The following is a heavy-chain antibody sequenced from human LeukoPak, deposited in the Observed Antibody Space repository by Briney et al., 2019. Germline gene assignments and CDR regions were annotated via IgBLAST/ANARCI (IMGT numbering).Heavy chain of an antibody. CDR1: GFPFSGYS. Sequence: GGSLRLSCAASGFPFSGYSMNWVRQAPGKGLEWVSSISSSSSYIYYADSVKGRFTISRDNAKNSLYLQVNSLRAEDTAVYYCARVPTTPMPVAGTIDGWGQGTLVTVSS. V-gene: IGHV3-21*01. CDR2: ISSSSSYI. CDR3: ARVPTTPMPVAGTIDG. J-gene: IGHJ4*02. D-gene: IGHD6-19*01.